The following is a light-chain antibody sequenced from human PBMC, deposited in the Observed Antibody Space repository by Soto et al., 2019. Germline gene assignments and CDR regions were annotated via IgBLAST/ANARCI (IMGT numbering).Light chain of an antibody. J-gene: IGKJ4*01. CDR1: QGISSA. V-gene: IGKV1-13*02. CDR2: DAS. Sequence: AIQLTQSPSSLSASVGDRVTITCRASQGISSALAWYQQKPGKAPKLLIYDASSLESGVPPRFSGSGSVTDFTLTISSLQPEDFATYYCQQFNSYPLTFGGGTKVDI. CDR3: QQFNSYPLT.